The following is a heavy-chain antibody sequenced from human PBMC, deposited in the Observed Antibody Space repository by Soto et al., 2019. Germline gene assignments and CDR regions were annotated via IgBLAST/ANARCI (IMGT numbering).Heavy chain of an antibody. J-gene: IGHJ6*02. Sequence: QVQLVESGGGVVQPGRSLRLSCAASGFTFSTYAMYWVRQAPGKGLEWVAVISYDGGNKDYADSVKGRFTMSRDNSKNTLYLQMNSLGVEDTAVYYCARDLDSSPRQYYYYGMDVWGQGTTVTVSS. CDR2: ISYDGGNK. CDR3: ARDLDSSPRQYYYYGMDV. CDR1: GFTFSTYA. D-gene: IGHD3-3*01. V-gene: IGHV3-30-3*01.